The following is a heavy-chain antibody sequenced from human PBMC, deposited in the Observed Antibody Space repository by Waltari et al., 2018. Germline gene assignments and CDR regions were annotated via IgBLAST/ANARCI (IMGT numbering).Heavy chain of an antibody. CDR1: GGSISSSSYY. D-gene: IGHD3-10*01. V-gene: IGHV4-39*07. CDR3: ARGSGYGSGISDY. Sequence: QLQLQESGPGLVKPSETLSLTCTVSGGSISSSSYYWGWIRQPPGKGLEWIGSIYYSGSTYYNPSLKMRVTISVDTSKNQFSLKLSSVTAADTAVYYCARGSGYGSGISDYWGQGTLVTVSS. J-gene: IGHJ4*02. CDR2: IYYSGST.